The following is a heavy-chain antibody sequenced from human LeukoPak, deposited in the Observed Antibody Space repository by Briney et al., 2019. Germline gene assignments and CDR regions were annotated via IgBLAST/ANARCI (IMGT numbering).Heavy chain of an antibody. D-gene: IGHD3-22*01. V-gene: IGHV4-38-2*02. Sequence: SETLSLTCNVSGYSISSGYYWGWIRQPPAKGLEWIGSIYHSGRTHYNPSLKSRVTISGDTSKNQFSLKLSSVTAADTAVYYCAREKIGYYDGSGRGWFDPWGQGTLVTVSS. CDR3: AREKIGYYDGSGRGWFDP. CDR2: IYHSGRT. CDR1: GYSISSGYY. J-gene: IGHJ5*02.